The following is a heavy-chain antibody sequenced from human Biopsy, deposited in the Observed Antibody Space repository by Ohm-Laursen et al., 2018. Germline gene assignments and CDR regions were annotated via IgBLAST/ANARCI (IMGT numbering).Heavy chain of an antibody. Sequence: ASVKVSCKASGYSFTKYYINWVRQAPGQGLEWMGIINPTGGTTSYAEKSQGRVTLTRDTSTGTVYLELNSLIYEDTALYYCARDETGSSVFGPYYYGMDVWGQGTTVTVSS. V-gene: IGHV1-46*01. J-gene: IGHJ6*02. CDR1: GYSFTKYY. CDR2: INPTGGTT. D-gene: IGHD3-9*01. CDR3: ARDETGSSVFGPYYYGMDV.